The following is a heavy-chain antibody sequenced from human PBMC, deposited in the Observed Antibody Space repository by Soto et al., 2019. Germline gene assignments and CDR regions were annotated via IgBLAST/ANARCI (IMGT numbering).Heavy chain of an antibody. D-gene: IGHD3-3*01. CDR2: IIPIFGTA. V-gene: IGHV1-69*13. Sequence: ASVKVSCKASGGTFSSYAISWVRQAPGQGLEWMGGIIPIFGTANYAQKFQGRVTITADESTSTAYMELSSLGSEDTAVYYCASPTYYDFWSGHNLNYGMDVWGQGTTVTVSS. CDR1: GGTFSSYA. J-gene: IGHJ6*02. CDR3: ASPTYYDFWSGHNLNYGMDV.